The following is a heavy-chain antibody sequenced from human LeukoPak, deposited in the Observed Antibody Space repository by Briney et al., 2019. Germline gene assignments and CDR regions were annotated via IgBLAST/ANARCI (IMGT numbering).Heavy chain of an antibody. CDR1: GYTFTSYG. Sequence: ASVKVSCKASGYTFTSYGISWVRRAPGQGLEWMGWISAYNGNTDYAQKLQGRVTMTTDTSTSTAYMELRSLRSDDTAVYYCAREGAPDILTGYWSNWGQGTLVTVSS. J-gene: IGHJ4*02. V-gene: IGHV1-18*01. CDR2: ISAYNGNT. CDR3: AREGAPDILTGYWSN. D-gene: IGHD3-9*01.